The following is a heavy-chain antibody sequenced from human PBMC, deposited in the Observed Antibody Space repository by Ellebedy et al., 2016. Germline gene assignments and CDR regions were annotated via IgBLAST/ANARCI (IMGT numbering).Heavy chain of an antibody. Sequence: LETLSLTCTVSGGSISGSSYYWSWIRQPPGKGLEWIGSIYYSGTTYYNPSLKSRATMSVDTSKDQFSLKLSSVTAAEPALYYCARPTTENYYYAMDVWGQGTTVTVSS. CDR2: IYYSGTT. CDR1: GGSISGSSYY. J-gene: IGHJ6*02. V-gene: IGHV4-39*01. D-gene: IGHD4-17*01. CDR3: ARPTTENYYYAMDV.